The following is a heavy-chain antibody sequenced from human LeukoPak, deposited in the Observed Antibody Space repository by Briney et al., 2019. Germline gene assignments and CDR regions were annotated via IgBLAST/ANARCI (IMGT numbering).Heavy chain of an antibody. V-gene: IGHV3-21*01. CDR2: ISSSSSYI. D-gene: IGHD3-10*01. Sequence: PWGTLSLTCAASGCTFSSYSLNWVRQPPGQGLEWVSSISSSSSYIYYSDSVNGRFTIFSDNTKNYLYLQMNMMTADDTAVYYCDGSGSYTRGLDYWGQGTLVTVSS. J-gene: IGHJ4*02. CDR1: GCTFSSYS. CDR3: DGSGSYTRGLDY.